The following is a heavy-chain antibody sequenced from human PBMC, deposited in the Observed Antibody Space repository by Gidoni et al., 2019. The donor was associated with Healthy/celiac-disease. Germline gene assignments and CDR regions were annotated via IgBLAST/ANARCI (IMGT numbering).Heavy chain of an antibody. V-gene: IGHV3-9*01. Sequence: EVQLVESGGGLVQPGSSLRLSCAASGFPFDDYAMHWVRQAPGKGLEWVSGISWNSGSIGYADSVKGRFTISRDNAKNSLYLQMNSLRAEDTALYYCAKDYGGNLGAFDIWGQGTMVTVSS. D-gene: IGHD4-17*01. CDR3: AKDYGGNLGAFDI. CDR2: ISWNSGSI. CDR1: GFPFDDYA. J-gene: IGHJ3*02.